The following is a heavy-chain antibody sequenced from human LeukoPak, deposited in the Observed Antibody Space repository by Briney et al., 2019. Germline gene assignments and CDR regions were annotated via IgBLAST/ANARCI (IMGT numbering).Heavy chain of an antibody. CDR1: GFTFTNSW. J-gene: IGHJ4*02. CDR3: ARDPGGYNFDY. D-gene: IGHD5-18*01. CDR2: INSDGKTT. V-gene: IGHV3-74*01. Sequence: PGGSLRLSCAASGFTFTNSWMHWVRQAPGKGLVWVSRINSDGKTTTYADSAKGRFTISRDNAKNSLYLQMNSLRAEDTAVYYCARDPGGYNFDYWGQGTLVTVSA.